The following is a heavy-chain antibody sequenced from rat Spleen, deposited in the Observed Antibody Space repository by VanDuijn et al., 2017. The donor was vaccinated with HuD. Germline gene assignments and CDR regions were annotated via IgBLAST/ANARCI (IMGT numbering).Heavy chain of an antibody. J-gene: IGHJ2*01. V-gene: IGHV5-31*01. CDR2: ISPSGGIT. CDR1: GFTFNNYW. D-gene: IGHD1-2*01. Sequence: EVQLVESGGGLVQPGRSLKLSCVASGFTFNNYWMTWIRQAPGKGLEWVASISPSGGITDYRDSVKGRFSISRDNARSTLSLQMDSLRSEDTATYYCARRLYDYFDYWGQGVMVTVSS. CDR3: ARRLYDYFDY.